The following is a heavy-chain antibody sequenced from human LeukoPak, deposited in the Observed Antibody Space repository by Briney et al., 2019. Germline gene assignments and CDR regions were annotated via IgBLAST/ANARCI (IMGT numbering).Heavy chain of an antibody. Sequence: GGSLRLSCAASGFTFSSYWMHWVRQAPGKGLEWVSSISSSSSYIYYADSVKGRFTISRDNAKNSLYLQMNSLRAEDTAVYYCASLYSSSAYYYMDVWGKGTTVTVSS. D-gene: IGHD6-6*01. CDR3: ASLYSSSAYYYMDV. J-gene: IGHJ6*03. CDR1: GFTFSSYW. V-gene: IGHV3-21*01. CDR2: ISSSSSYI.